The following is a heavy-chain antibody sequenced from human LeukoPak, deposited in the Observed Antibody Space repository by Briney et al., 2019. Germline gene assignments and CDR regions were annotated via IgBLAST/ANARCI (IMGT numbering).Heavy chain of an antibody. J-gene: IGHJ6*04. CDR3: ARSPSYDCSGGSCYSSPDDY. CDR2: IYPGDSDT. D-gene: IGHD2-15*01. CDR1: GYSFTSYW. V-gene: IGHV5-51*01. Sequence: GESLKISCKGSGYSFTSYWIGWVRQMPGKGLEWMGIIYPGDSDTRYSPSFQGQVTISADKSISTAYLQWSSLKASDTAMYYCARSPSYDCSGGSCYSSPDDYWGKGTTVTVSS.